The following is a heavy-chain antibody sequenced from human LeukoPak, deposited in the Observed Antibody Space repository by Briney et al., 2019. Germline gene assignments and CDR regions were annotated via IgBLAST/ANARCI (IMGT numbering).Heavy chain of an antibody. D-gene: IGHD1-1*01. Sequence: GGSLRLSCAASGFPFGSYWMAWVRQAPGKGLEWVATITLDGSDSYYVDSVKGRFTVSRDNAKNSLYLQMNSLRAEDTAVFYCTTENWYVFENWGQGSLVTVSS. CDR2: ITLDGSDS. CDR1: GFPFGSYW. V-gene: IGHV3-7*04. CDR3: TTENWYVFEN. J-gene: IGHJ4*02.